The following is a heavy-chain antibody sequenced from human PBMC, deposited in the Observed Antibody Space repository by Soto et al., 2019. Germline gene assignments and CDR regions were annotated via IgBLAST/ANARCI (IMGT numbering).Heavy chain of an antibody. CDR1: GYTFSNYG. Sequence: ASVKVSCKASGYTFSNYGINWVRQAPGQGLEWMGLISPFTGDRHYTQSLQGRVTMTTDTYTSTAYMELRSLRSADTAVYYCARSCSGGSCHSAYWGQGTLVTVSS. D-gene: IGHD2-15*01. CDR3: ARSCSGGSCHSAY. J-gene: IGHJ4*02. V-gene: IGHV1-18*04. CDR2: ISPFTGDR.